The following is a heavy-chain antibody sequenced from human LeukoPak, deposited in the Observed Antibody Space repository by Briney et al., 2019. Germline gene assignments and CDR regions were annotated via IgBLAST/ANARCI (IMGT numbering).Heavy chain of an antibody. CDR1: GGSISSYY. D-gene: IGHD3-22*01. Sequence: SETLSLTCTVSGGSISSYYWSWIRQPPGKGLEWIGRIYTSGSTNYNPSLKSRVTISGDTSKNQFSLRLSSVTAADTAVYYCARASYSYDINGWVPFDYWGQGTLVTVS. CDR2: IYTSGST. V-gene: IGHV4-4*08. J-gene: IGHJ4*02. CDR3: ARASYSYDINGWVPFDY.